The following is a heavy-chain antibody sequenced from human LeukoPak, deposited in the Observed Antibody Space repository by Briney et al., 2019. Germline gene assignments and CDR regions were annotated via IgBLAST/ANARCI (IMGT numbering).Heavy chain of an antibody. CDR3: SRESGAFSPFGY. J-gene: IGHJ4*02. V-gene: IGHV4-4*02. D-gene: IGHD1-26*01. Sequence: PSGTLSLTCDVSGGSISRTNWWSWVRQSPGQGLEWIGEISLSGHTSYNPSLQSRVTMSLDESKNQVSLDLASVTDADTAVYYCSRESGAFSPFGYWGQGTLVTVLS. CDR1: GGSISRTNW. CDR2: ISLSGHT.